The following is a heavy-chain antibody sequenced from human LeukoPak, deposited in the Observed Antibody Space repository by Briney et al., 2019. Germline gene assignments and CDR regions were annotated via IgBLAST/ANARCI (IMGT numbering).Heavy chain of an antibody. Sequence: SETLSLTCTVSGGSISSYYWSWIRQPPGKGLEWIGYIYYSGSTNHNPSLKSRVTISVDTSKNQFSLKLSSVTAADTAVYYCAGEGYTLDYWGQGTLVTVSS. CDR1: GGSISSYY. CDR2: IYYSGST. CDR3: AGEGYTLDY. D-gene: IGHD5-24*01. V-gene: IGHV4-59*01. J-gene: IGHJ4*02.